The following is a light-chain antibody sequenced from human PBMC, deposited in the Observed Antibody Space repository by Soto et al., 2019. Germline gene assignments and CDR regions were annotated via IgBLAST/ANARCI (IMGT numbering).Light chain of an antibody. CDR1: QSINNY. Sequence: DIRLTQSPSSLSASLGDRVTITCQASQSINNYLNWYQQKPGRAPKLLIYDASNLEAGVPSRFRGSGSGTDFTFTISRLQPEDIATYYYQQYENLPTFGQGTRLEIK. J-gene: IGKJ5*01. V-gene: IGKV1-33*01. CDR2: DAS. CDR3: QQYENLPT.